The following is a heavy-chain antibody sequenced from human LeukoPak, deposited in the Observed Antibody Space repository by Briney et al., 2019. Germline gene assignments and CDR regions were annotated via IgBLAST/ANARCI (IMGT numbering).Heavy chain of an antibody. CDR1: GFTFSSYA. CDR2: IWYDGSNK. CDR3: ARETLTYFYDSGSRH. Sequence: GGSLRLSCAASGFTFSSYAMHWVRQAPGKGLEWVAVIWYDGSNKYYAGSVKGRFTISRDNSKNTLYLQMNSLRAEDTAVYYCARETLTYFYDSGSRHWGQGTLVTVSS. D-gene: IGHD3-10*01. V-gene: IGHV3-33*01. J-gene: IGHJ4*02.